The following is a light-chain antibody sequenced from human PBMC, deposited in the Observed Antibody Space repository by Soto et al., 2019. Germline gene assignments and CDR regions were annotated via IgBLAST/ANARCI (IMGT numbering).Light chain of an antibody. CDR3: LQDYNYPLT. V-gene: IGKV1-5*03. CDR2: KAS. J-gene: IGKJ4*01. CDR1: QSISSW. Sequence: DIQMTQSPSTLSASVGDRVTITCRASQSISSWLAWYQQKPGKAPKLLIYKASSLESGVPSRFSGSGSGTEFTLTISSLQPDDFATYYCLQDYNYPLTFGRGTKVDIK.